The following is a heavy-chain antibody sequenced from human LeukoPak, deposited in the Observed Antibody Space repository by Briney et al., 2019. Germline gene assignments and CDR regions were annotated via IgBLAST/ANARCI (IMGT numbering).Heavy chain of an antibody. CDR3: ARDFNPFYFGMDV. CDR1: GITVSANY. V-gene: IGHV3-53*01. Sequence: GGSLRLSCAASGITVSANYMSWVRQAPGKGLEWVSIIYSGGSTYYADSVKGRFTISRDNSKNTVFLQMNRLRGEDTAVYYCARDFNPFYFGMDVWGQGTWVTVSS. J-gene: IGHJ6*02. CDR2: IYSGGST.